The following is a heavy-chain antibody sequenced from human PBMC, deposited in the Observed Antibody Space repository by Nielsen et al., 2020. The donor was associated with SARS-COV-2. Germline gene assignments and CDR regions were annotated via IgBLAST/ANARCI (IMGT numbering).Heavy chain of an antibody. CDR1: GGSVRSGSHY. CDR2: IYHSGST. D-gene: IGHD6-19*01. J-gene: IGHJ4*02. Sequence: SETLSLTCTVSGGSVRSGSHYWSWIRQPPGKGLEWIGYIYHSGSTNYNPSLKSRVTISVDTSKNQFSLKLGSVTAADTAVYYCARLAPTRDHVRWQWLAPLAPFDYWGQGTLVTVSS. V-gene: IGHV4-61*01. CDR3: ARLAPTRDHVRWQWLAPLAPFDY.